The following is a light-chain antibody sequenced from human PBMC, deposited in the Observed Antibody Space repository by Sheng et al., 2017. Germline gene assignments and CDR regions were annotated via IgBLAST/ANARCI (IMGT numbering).Light chain of an antibody. Sequence: DIQMTQSPSTLSASIGDRVTITCRASQSISLWLAWYQQKPVKAPKLLIFQAFNLQYGVPSRFSGSGSGTEFTLTISSLQPDDFATYHCQQYSTFPYTFGQGTRLEIK. CDR1: QSISLW. CDR3: QQYSTFPYT. CDR2: QAF. J-gene: IGKJ2*01. V-gene: IGKV1-5*03.